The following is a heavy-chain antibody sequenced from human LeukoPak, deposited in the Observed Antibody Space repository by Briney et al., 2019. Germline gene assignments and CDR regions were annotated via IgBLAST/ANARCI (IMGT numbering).Heavy chain of an antibody. CDR2: IIPILGIA. D-gene: IGHD3-10*01. J-gene: IGHJ4*02. CDR1: GGTFSSCA. CDR3: ASQFMVRGVVIFDY. V-gene: IGHV1-69*04. Sequence: SVKVSFKASGGTFSSCAISWVRQAPGQGLEWIGRIIPILGIANYAQKFQGRVTITADKSTSTAYMELSSLRSEDTAVYYCASQFMVRGVVIFDYWGQGTLVTVSS.